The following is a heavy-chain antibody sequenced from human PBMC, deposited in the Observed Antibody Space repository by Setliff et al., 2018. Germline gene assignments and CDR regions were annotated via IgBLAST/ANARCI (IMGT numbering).Heavy chain of an antibody. J-gene: IGHJ4*02. CDR1: GGSFTSHA. Sequence: SVKVSCKVSGGSFTSHAISWVRQAPGQGLEWVGRVIPLFGTSNHAQKLQGRVTITADESTSTVFLEVNSLTSEDTAVYYCARDYEISVTGGPYGLDYWGQGTLVTVSS. CDR3: ARDYEISVTGGPYGLDY. CDR2: VIPLFGTS. D-gene: IGHD3-9*01. V-gene: IGHV1-69*13.